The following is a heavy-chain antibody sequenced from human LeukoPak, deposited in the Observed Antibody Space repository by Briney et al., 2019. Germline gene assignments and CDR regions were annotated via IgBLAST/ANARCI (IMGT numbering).Heavy chain of an antibody. CDR3: ARHDCSGGSCPLAY. J-gene: IGHJ4*02. CDR1: GSTFTSNW. Sequence: GEPLKISCKGSGSTFTSNWITWVRQMPGKGLEWMGRIDPSDSHASYSPSLQGHVTISADKSINTAYLQWSSLKASDTAMYYCARHDCSGGSCPLAYWGQGTLVTVPS. V-gene: IGHV5-10-1*01. CDR2: IDPSDSHA. D-gene: IGHD2-15*01.